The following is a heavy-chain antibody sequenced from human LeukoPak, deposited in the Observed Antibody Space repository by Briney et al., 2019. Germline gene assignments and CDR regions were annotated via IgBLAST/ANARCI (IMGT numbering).Heavy chain of an antibody. CDR2: IYYSGST. CDR3: ARQSYYGMDV. CDR1: GYSISSGYY. J-gene: IGHJ6*02. Sequence: SETLSLTCTVSGYSISSGYYWGWIRQPPGKGLEWIGYIYYSGSTNYNPSLKSRVTISVDTSKNQFSLKLSSVTAADTAVYYCARQSYYGMDVWGQGTTVTVSS. V-gene: IGHV4-61*01.